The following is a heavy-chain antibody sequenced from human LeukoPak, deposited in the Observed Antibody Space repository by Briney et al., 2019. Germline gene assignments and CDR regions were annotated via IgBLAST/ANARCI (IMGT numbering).Heavy chain of an antibody. Sequence: SQTLSLTCVISGDSAPSNSAAWNWIRQSPSRGLEWLGRTYHRSKWYNDYAESVKSRITIKPDTSKNQFSLQLNSVTPEDTAVYYCTRGDIFDYWGQGSLVTVSS. CDR3: TRGDIFDY. CDR1: GDSAPSNSAA. J-gene: IGHJ4*02. CDR2: TYHRSKWYN. V-gene: IGHV6-1*01.